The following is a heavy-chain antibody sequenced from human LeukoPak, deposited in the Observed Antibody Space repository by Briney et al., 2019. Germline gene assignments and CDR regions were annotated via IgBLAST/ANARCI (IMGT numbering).Heavy chain of an antibody. CDR1: GGSISSSSYY. Sequence: PSETLSLTCTVSGGSISSSSYYWGWIRQPPEKGLEWIGSIYYSGSTYYNPSLKSRVTISVDTSKNQFSLKLSSVTAADTAVYYCARQEPLYYYDSSGHPWDFDYWGQGTLVTVSS. CDR3: ARQEPLYYYDSSGHPWDFDY. D-gene: IGHD3-22*01. J-gene: IGHJ4*02. CDR2: IYYSGST. V-gene: IGHV4-39*01.